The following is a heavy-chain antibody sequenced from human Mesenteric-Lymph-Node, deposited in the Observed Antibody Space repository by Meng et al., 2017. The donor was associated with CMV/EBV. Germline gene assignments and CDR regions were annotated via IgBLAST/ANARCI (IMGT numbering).Heavy chain of an antibody. V-gene: IGHV3-53*01. CDR3: ARGIAVAGYYFDY. Sequence: CAAFVFTVRSYYINWVRQGPGKGLEWVSSIFSGGSTYYADSVKGRFTISRDNSKNTVYLQMSSLRAEDSAIYYCARGIAVAGYYFDYWGRGTLVTVSS. J-gene: IGHJ4*02. CDR1: VFTVRSYY. D-gene: IGHD6-19*01. CDR2: IFSGGST.